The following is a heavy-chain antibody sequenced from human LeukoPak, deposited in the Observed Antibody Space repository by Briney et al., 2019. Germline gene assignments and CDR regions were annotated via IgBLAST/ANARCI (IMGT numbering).Heavy chain of an antibody. Sequence: PGGSLRLSCAASGFTFSRCAMIWVRQAPGKGLEWVAGTTGSGGATYYADSVVGRCTISRDNSQNTLFLQMHSLRAEDTAVYYCARGGTLRLGELSPFDYWGQGTPVTVSS. J-gene: IGHJ4*02. V-gene: IGHV3-23*01. CDR2: TTGSGGAT. D-gene: IGHD3-16*02. CDR3: ARGGTLRLGELSPFDY. CDR1: GFTFSRCA.